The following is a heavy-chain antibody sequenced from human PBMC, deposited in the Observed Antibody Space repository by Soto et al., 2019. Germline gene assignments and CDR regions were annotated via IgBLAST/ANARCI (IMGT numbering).Heavy chain of an antibody. CDR1: GYSFTSYW. CDR2: IYPGDSDT. J-gene: IGHJ4*02. Sequence: PGESLKISCKGSGYSFTSYWIGWVRQMPGKGLEWMGIIYPGDSDTRYSPSFQGQVTISADKSISTAYLQWSSLRVEDSGGYYCVRDPEALDYWGQGTLVTVSS. V-gene: IGHV5-51*01. CDR3: VRDPEALDY.